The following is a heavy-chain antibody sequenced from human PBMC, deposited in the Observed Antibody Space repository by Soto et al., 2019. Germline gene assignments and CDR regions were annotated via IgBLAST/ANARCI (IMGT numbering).Heavy chain of an antibody. Sequence: GSLRLSCAASGFTFSSYAMSWVRQAPGKGLEWVSAISGSGGSTYYADSVKGRFTISRDNSKNTLYLQMNSLRAEDTAVYYCAKDLYSYSSTPYYFDYWGQGTLVTVSS. CDR3: AKDLYSYSSTPYYFDY. CDR2: ISGSGGST. CDR1: GFTFSSYA. D-gene: IGHD6-13*01. V-gene: IGHV3-23*01. J-gene: IGHJ4*02.